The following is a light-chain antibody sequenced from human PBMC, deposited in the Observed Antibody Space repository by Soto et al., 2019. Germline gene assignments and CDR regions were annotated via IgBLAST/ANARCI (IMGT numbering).Light chain of an antibody. CDR1: QGISSY. Sequence: AIQMTQSPSSLSASVGDRVTISCRTSQGISSYLAWYQQKPGKAPELLIYAASTLQSGVPSRFSGSGSGTEFTLTISCLQSEDFAIYYCQQYYSCPWTFGQGTKVDIK. CDR2: AAS. J-gene: IGKJ1*01. V-gene: IGKV1D-8*02. CDR3: QQYYSCPWT.